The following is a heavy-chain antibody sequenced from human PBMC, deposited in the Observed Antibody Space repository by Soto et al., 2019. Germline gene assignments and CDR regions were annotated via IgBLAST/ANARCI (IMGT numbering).Heavy chain of an antibody. V-gene: IGHV3-15*07. CDR2: IKSKTDGGTT. CDR1: GFTFSNAW. CDR3: TTELTTVNYYYYYGMDV. Sequence: GGSLRLSCAASGFTFSNAWMNWVRQAPGKGLEWVGRIKSKTDGGTTDYAAPVKGRFTISSDDSKNTLYLQMNSLKTEDTAVYYCTTELTTVNYYYYYGMDVWGQGTTVTVSS. D-gene: IGHD4-17*01. J-gene: IGHJ6*02.